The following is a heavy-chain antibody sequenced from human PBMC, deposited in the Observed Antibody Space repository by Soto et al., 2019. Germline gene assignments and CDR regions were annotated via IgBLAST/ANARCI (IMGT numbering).Heavy chain of an antibody. CDR3: ARDQGHLEWLLRNYYYYGMDV. V-gene: IGHV1-69*13. J-gene: IGHJ6*02. CDR1: GGTFSSYA. CDR2: IIPIFGTA. D-gene: IGHD3-3*01. Sequence: GASVKVSCKASGGTFSSYAISWVRQAPGQGLEWMGGIIPIFGTANYAQKFQGRVTITADESTSTAYMELSSLRSEDTAVYYCARDQGHLEWLLRNYYYYGMDVWGQGTTVTVSS.